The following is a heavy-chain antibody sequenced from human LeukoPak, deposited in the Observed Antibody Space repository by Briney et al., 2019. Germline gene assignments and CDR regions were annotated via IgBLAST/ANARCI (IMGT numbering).Heavy chain of an antibody. Sequence: SETLSLTCTVSGGSISSDSYYWTWIRQPAGKGLEWIGRIYSSGSTNYNPSLKSRVTISVETSKNQLSLKLSSVTAADTAVYYCARENDFWSGPGEYWGQGTLVTVSS. D-gene: IGHD3-3*01. J-gene: IGHJ4*02. CDR2: IYSSGST. CDR1: GGSISSDSYY. CDR3: ARENDFWSGPGEY. V-gene: IGHV4-61*02.